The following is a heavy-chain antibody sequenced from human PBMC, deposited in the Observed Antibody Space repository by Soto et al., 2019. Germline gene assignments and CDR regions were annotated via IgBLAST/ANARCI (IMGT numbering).Heavy chain of an antibody. J-gene: IGHJ6*03. CDR2: IRAYNGNT. V-gene: IGHV1-18*01. CDR3: ARDRGVSPPVAGNTHYYYSMDV. Sequence: QDQLVQSGVEVKKPGASVKVSCKASGYSFTNYGITWVRQAPGQGFEWMGWIRAYNGNTNYAQKFQGRVTLTTDASTSTAYLEFRSLRSDYTAVYYCARDRGVSPPVAGNTHYYYSMDVWGKGTTVTVSS. CDR1: GYSFTNYG. D-gene: IGHD6-19*01.